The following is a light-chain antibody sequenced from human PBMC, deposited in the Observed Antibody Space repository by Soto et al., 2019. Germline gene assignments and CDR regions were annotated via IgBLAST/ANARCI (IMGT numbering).Light chain of an antibody. CDR3: QQFNSHPLT. J-gene: IGKJ4*01. V-gene: IGKV1-9*01. CDR1: QGISSY. Sequence: IPLTQSPSSLSASVGDRVTITCRASQGISSYLAWYQQKPGKAPKLLFYDASTLQSGVPSRFSGSASGTDFTLTISSLQPDDFATYFCQQFNSHPLTFGGGTKVEIK. CDR2: DAS.